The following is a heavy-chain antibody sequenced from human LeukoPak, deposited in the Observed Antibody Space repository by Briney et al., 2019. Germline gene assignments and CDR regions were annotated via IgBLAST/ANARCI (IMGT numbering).Heavy chain of an antibody. CDR1: GFTFSSYA. D-gene: IGHD3-3*01. V-gene: IGHV3-23*01. Sequence: GGSLRLSCAASGFTFSSYAMSWVRQAPGKGLEWVSAISGSGGRTYYADSVKGRFTIYRDNSKKTLYLQMNSLRAEDTAVYYCAKANYYDFWSGYYPIDYWGQGTLVTVSS. CDR2: ISGSGGRT. J-gene: IGHJ4*02. CDR3: AKANYYDFWSGYYPIDY.